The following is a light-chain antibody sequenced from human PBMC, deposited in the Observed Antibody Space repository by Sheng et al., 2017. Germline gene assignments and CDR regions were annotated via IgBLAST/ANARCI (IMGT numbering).Light chain of an antibody. V-gene: IGLV3-1*01. J-gene: IGLJ1*01. CDR1: KLGDKY. CDR3: VVWDDSLSGHYV. Sequence: SYELTQPPSVSVSPGQTASITCSGDKLGDKYACWYQQKPGQSPVLVIYQDSKRPSGIPERFSGSNSGNTATLTISGLRSDDEADYYCVVWDDSLSGHYVFGTGTKVTVL. CDR2: QDS.